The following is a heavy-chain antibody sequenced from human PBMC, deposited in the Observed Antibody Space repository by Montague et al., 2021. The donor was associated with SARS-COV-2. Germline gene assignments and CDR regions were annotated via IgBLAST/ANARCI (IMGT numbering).Heavy chain of an antibody. J-gene: IGHJ5*02. Sequence: SETLSLTCTVSGGSISSSSYYWGWIRQPPGKGLEWIGNIYYSGSYYYNPSLKRRVTISAATSKNQFPLKLRSVAAADTAVYSWGAHLGDWFIVAVPSWFDPWGQGTLVTVSS. D-gene: IGHD2-2*01. CDR2: IYYSGSY. V-gene: IGHV4-39*01. CDR1: GGSISSSSYY. CDR3: GAHLGDWFIVAVPSWFDP.